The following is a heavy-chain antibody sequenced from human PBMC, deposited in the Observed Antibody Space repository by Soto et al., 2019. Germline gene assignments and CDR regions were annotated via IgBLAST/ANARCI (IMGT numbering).Heavy chain of an antibody. D-gene: IGHD2-2*01. Sequence: SVKVSCKVSGGTFGSYVISWVRQAPGQGLEWMGGIIPFFGTTNYAQKFQARVTITADKFTNTAYMELSSLRSEDTAVYFCARGRAMTSLSYYDMDVWGQGTTVTVSS. CDR2: IIPFFGTT. CDR3: ARGRAMTSLSYYDMDV. J-gene: IGHJ6*02. V-gene: IGHV1-69*06. CDR1: GGTFGSYV.